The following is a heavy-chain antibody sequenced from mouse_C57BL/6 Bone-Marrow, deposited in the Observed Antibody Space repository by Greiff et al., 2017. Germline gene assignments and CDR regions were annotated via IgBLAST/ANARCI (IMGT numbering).Heavy chain of an antibody. CDR1: GFTFSDYG. Sequence: EVKVEESGGGLVQPGGSLKLSCAASGFTFSDYGMAWVRQAPRRGPEWVAFISHLAYSIYYADTVTGRFTISTENAKNTLYLGMSSLRSEDTAMYYCARLEDYYAMDYWGQGTSVTVSS. J-gene: IGHJ4*01. CDR3: ARLEDYYAMDY. V-gene: IGHV5-15*04. CDR2: ISHLAYSI.